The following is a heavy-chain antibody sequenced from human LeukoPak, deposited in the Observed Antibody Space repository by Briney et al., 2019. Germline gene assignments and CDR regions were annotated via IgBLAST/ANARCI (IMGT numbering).Heavy chain of an antibody. V-gene: IGHV3-48*01. J-gene: IGHJ4*02. CDR3: ARYLQLVRCFDN. CDR2: IDSSSSII. D-gene: IGHD6-13*01. CDR1: GFTFSSYA. Sequence: GGSLRLSCAASGFTFSSYAMNWVRQAPGKGLEWVSYIDSSSSIIYYADSVKGRFTISRDNAKNSLYLQMNSLRVEDTAVYYCARYLQLVRCFDNWGQGTLVTVSS.